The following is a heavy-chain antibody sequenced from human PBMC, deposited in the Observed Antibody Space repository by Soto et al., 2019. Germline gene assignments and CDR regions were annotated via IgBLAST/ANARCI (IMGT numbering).Heavy chain of an antibody. Sequence: GESLKISCKGSGYNFAGYWIAWVRQLPGKGLELMGIIYPSDSDTRYRPYFQGQVTISADKSISSAYLQWSSLRASDTAMYYCARGGVSTRTFDYWGQGTQVTVSS. J-gene: IGHJ4*02. D-gene: IGHD3-3*01. CDR2: IYPSDSDT. CDR1: GYNFAGYW. V-gene: IGHV5-51*01. CDR3: ARGGVSTRTFDY.